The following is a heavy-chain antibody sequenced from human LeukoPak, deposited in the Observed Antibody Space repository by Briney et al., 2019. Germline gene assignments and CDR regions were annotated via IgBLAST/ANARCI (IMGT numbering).Heavy chain of an antibody. V-gene: IGHV3-7*01. CDR2: IKQDGSEK. J-gene: IGHJ5*02. CDR1: GFTFSSYW. CDR3: ARGTPYGDPVSHWFDP. D-gene: IGHD4-17*01. Sequence: GGSLRLSCAASGFTFSSYWMSWVRQAPGKGLEWVANIKQDGSEKYYVDSVKGRFTISRDNAKNSLYLQMNSLRDEDTAVYYCARGTPYGDPVSHWFDPWGQGTLVTVSS.